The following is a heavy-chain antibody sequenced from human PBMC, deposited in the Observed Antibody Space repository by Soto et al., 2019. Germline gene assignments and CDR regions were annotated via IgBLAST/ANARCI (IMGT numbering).Heavy chain of an antibody. V-gene: IGHV3-9*01. CDR2: ISWNSGSI. CDR1: GFTFDDYA. D-gene: IGHD1-26*01. CDR3: AKDKWERSYYFDY. J-gene: IGHJ4*02. Sequence: EVQLVESGGGLVQPGRSLRLSCAASGFTFDDYAMHWVRQAPGKGLEWVSGISWNSGSIGYADSVKGRFTISRDNAKNYLYLQMNSLRAEDTALYYCAKDKWERSYYFDYWGQGTLVTVSS.